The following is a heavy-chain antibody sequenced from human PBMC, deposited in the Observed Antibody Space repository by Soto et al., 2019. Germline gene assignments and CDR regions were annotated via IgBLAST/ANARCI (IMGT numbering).Heavy chain of an antibody. D-gene: IGHD1-1*01. CDR3: ARDDHTWNRRDDAFDI. J-gene: IGHJ3*02. CDR2: INHSGST. Sequence: SETLSLTCTVSGGSISSSSYYWGWIRQPPGKGLEWIGSINHSGSTNYNPSLKSRVTISVDTSKNQFSLKLSSVTAADTAVYYCARDDHTWNRRDDAFDIWGQGTMVTVSS. V-gene: IGHV4-39*07. CDR1: GGSISSSSYY.